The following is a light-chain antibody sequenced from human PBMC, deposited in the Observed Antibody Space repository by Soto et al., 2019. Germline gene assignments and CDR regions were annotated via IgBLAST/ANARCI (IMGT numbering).Light chain of an antibody. CDR1: XSNIGNNY. J-gene: IGLJ2*01. V-gene: IGLV1-51*01. CDR2: DNN. Sequence: QSVLTQPPSVSAAPGQKVTISCSGSXSNIGNNYVSWYQQLPGTAPKLLIYDNNKRPSGIPDRFSGSKSGTSATLGITGLQTGDEADYYCGTWDSSLSAGVFGGGTKLTVL. CDR3: GTWDSSLSAGV.